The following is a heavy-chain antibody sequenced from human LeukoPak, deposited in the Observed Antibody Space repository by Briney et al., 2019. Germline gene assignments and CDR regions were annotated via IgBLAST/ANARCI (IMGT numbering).Heavy chain of an antibody. CDR1: GGSITNYY. D-gene: IGHD2-15*01. CDR3: ARSPGGGFDI. V-gene: IGHV4-59*01. CDR2: IYYSGTT. Sequence: RSEKLSLTCTVSGGSITNYYGGWIRQTPGKGLELIGYIYYSGTTNYNPSLKSRVSISVDTSKKQFSLRLTSVTAADTAVYYCARSPGGGFDIWGQRT. J-gene: IGHJ3*02.